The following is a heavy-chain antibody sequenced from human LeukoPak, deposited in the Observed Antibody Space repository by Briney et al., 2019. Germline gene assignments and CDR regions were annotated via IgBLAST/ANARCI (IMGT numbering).Heavy chain of an antibody. CDR2: ITDDGGST. CDR3: AKGSRSSRPYYFDY. D-gene: IGHD6-6*01. CDR1: GFTFRSYD. Sequence: GGSLRLSCAASGFTFRSYDMSWVRQAPGKGLEWVCAITDDGGSTYHADSVKGRFTISRDNSKNTLYLQMNSLRVEDTAVYYCAKGSRSSRPYYFDYWGQGTLVTVSS. V-gene: IGHV3-23*01. J-gene: IGHJ4*02.